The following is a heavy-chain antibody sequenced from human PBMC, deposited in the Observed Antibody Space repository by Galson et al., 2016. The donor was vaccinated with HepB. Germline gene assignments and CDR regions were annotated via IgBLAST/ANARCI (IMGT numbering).Heavy chain of an antibody. V-gene: IGHV4-61*03. J-gene: IGHJ4*02. D-gene: IGHD3-16*01. Sequence: SETLSLTCAVSGGSVSSGNYYWSWMRQPPGRGLEWIGYVHSSGRTHYNPSLRSRVIISRDTSSNHFYLSLTSVIAADTATYYGVNGPGGYWDQGTLVTVSS. CDR1: GGSVSSGNYY. CDR2: VHSSGRT. CDR3: VNGPGGY.